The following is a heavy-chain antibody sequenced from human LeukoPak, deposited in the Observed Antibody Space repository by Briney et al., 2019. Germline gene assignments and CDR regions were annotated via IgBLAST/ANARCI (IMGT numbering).Heavy chain of an antibody. J-gene: IGHJ4*02. V-gene: IGHV3-23*01. CDR2: ISGSGTST. Sequence: GESLRLSCAASGFTFSSYAMSWVRQAPGKGLEWVSSISGSGTSTYYADSVKGRFTISRDNSKNTLYLQMNSLRAEDTAVYYCAKEWGWGDFDYWGQGTLVTVSS. CDR1: GFTFSSYA. D-gene: IGHD3-16*01. CDR3: AKEWGWGDFDY.